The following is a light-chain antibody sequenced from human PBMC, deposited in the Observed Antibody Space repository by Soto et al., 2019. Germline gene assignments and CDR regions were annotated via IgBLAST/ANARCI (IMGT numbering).Light chain of an antibody. J-gene: IGLJ1*01. CDR2: SVS. V-gene: IGLV2-14*01. Sequence: QSALTQPASVSGSPGQSITLSCSGTSSDIGTYDHVAWFQQFPGKTPKLVIYSVSDRPSGVSYRFSGSKSGNTASLTISGLQADDEADYYCISYTVSRSYVFGTGTKLTVL. CDR3: ISYTVSRSYV. CDR1: SSDIGTYDH.